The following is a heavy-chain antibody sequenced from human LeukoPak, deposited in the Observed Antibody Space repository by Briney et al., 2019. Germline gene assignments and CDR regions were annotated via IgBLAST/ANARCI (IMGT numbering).Heavy chain of an antibody. Sequence: SETLSLTCTVSGXSISSYYWSWIRQPPGKGLEWIGYIYYTGTTYYNPSLKSRITISVDTSKNQFSLNLSSMTAADTAVYYCARAAWRGSNSRDAFDIWGQGTVVTVSS. CDR2: IYYTGTT. CDR3: ARAAWRGSNSRDAFDI. D-gene: IGHD4/OR15-4a*01. CDR1: GXSISSYY. J-gene: IGHJ3*02. V-gene: IGHV4-59*06.